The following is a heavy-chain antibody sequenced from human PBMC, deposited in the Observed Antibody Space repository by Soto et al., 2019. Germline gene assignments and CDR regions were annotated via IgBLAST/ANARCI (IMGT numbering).Heavy chain of an antibody. CDR1: GFTFSTYW. CDR3: ARDRWNALPDF. Sequence: ELQLVESGGDLVQPGGSLRLSCAASGFTFSTYWMHWVRQTPGKGLVWVSRINTDGSVTDYADSVKGRFTISRDNAKNTLYLEMNSLRAEDTAVYYCARDRWNALPDFWGQGTLVTVSS. D-gene: IGHD1-1*01. J-gene: IGHJ4*02. CDR2: INTDGSVT. V-gene: IGHV3-74*01.